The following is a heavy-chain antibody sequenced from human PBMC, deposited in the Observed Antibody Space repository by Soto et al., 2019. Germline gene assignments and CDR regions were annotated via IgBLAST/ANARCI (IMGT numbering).Heavy chain of an antibody. J-gene: IGHJ4*02. Sequence: GGSLRLSCAASGFTFSSYSMSWVRQAPGKGLEWVSAISGSGGSTYYADSVKGRFTISRDNSKNTLYLQMNSLRAEDTAVYYCAKGPNYYDTRFDYWGQGTLVTVSS. D-gene: IGHD3-22*01. V-gene: IGHV3-23*01. CDR3: AKGPNYYDTRFDY. CDR1: GFTFSSYS. CDR2: ISGSGGST.